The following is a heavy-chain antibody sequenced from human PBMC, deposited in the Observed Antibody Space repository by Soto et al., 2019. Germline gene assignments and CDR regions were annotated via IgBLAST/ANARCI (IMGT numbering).Heavy chain of an antibody. V-gene: IGHV4-38-2*02. CDR2: VYRSGAA. J-gene: IGHJ4*02. D-gene: IGHD6-19*01. CDR3: ARDYPSALDVAGYFDF. CDR1: GYSISTGYY. Sequence: SETLSLTCTVSGYSISTGYYWAWVRQPPGKGLEWIGSVYRSGAAYYSPTLKSRVTISVDTSKNQFSLHLKSVTAADAAVYYFARDYPSALDVAGYFDFWGQGTQVTVSS.